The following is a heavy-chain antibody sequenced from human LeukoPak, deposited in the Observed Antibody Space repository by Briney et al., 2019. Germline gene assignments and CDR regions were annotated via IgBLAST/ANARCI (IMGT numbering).Heavy chain of an antibody. V-gene: IGHV4-34*01. D-gene: IGHD3-3*01. CDR2: INHSGST. Sequence: PSETLSLTCAVYGGSFSGYYWSWIRQPPGKGLEWIGEINHSGSTNYNPSLKSRVTISVDTSKNQFSLKLSSVTAADTAVYYCARVGPLLRFLEWLSSYYFDYWGQGTLATVSS. CDR1: GGSFSGYY. CDR3: ARVGPLLRFLEWLSSYYFDY. J-gene: IGHJ4*02.